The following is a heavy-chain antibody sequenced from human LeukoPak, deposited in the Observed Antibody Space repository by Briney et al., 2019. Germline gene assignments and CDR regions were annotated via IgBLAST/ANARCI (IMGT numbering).Heavy chain of an antibody. J-gene: IGHJ5*02. CDR1: GGSVSSGSYY. D-gene: IGHD3-16*02. Sequence: SQTLSLTCTVSGGSVSSGSYYWSWIRQPPGKGLEWIGYIYDSGSTNYNPSLKSRVTISLDTSKNQFSLKLTSVTAADTAVYYCARDHDDYVWGSLRYNWFDPWGQGTLVTVSS. V-gene: IGHV4-61*01. CDR2: IYDSGST. CDR3: ARDHDDYVWGSLRYNWFDP.